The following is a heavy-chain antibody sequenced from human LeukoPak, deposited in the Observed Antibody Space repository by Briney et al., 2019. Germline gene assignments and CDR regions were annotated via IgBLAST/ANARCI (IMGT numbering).Heavy chain of an antibody. J-gene: IGHJ4*02. CDR2: INTNSGTI. V-gene: IGHV3-48*02. Sequence: GGSLRLSCAASGFTFSSYEMNWVRQAPGKGLEWVSYINTNSGTITYADSVKGRFTTSKDNARNSLYLQMNSLRDEDTAVYYCARDTSYSFDYWGQGTLVTVS. D-gene: IGHD2/OR15-2a*01. CDR3: ARDTSYSFDY. CDR1: GFTFSSYE.